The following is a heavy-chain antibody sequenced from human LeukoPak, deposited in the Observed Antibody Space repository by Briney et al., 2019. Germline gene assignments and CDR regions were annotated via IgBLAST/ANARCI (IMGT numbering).Heavy chain of an antibody. D-gene: IGHD3-3*01. CDR2: IKQDGSEK. CDR3: ARDSANYDFWSGYHPFYYMDV. V-gene: IGHV3-7*01. J-gene: IGHJ6*03. CDR1: GFTFSSYW. Sequence: TGGSLRLSCAASGFTFSSYWMSWVRQAPGKGLEWVANIKQDGSEKYYVDSVKGRFTISRDNAKNSLYLQMNSLRAEDTAVYYCARDSANYDFWSGYHPFYYMDVWGKGTTVTVSS.